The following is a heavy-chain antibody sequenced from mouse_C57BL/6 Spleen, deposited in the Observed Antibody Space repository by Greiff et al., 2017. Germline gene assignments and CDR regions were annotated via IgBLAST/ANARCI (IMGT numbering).Heavy chain of an antibody. V-gene: IGHV5-6*02. CDR1: GFTFSSYG. CDR2: ISSGGSYT. Sequence: DVMLVESGGDLVKPGGSLKLSCAASGFTFSSYGMSWVRQTPDKRLEWVATISSGGSYTYYPDSVKGRFTISRDNAKNTLYLQMSSLKSEDTAMYYCARQGAYYDCDGFDYWGQGTTLTVSS. J-gene: IGHJ2*01. CDR3: ARQGAYYDCDGFDY. D-gene: IGHD2-4*01.